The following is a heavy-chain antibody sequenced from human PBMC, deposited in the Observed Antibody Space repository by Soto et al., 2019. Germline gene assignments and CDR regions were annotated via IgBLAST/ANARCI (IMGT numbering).Heavy chain of an antibody. Sequence: GGSLRLSCAASGFTFSTHSMYWVRQAPGKGLEWVSSISTSSTYIDYSDSVKGRFTISRDNAKNSLFLQMSSLRAEDTAVYFCATSGVMPGTHCLDSWGQGARVT. D-gene: IGHD5-12*01. CDR1: GFTFSTHS. V-gene: IGHV3-21*06. CDR3: ATSGVMPGTHCLDS. CDR2: ISTSSTYI. J-gene: IGHJ4*02.